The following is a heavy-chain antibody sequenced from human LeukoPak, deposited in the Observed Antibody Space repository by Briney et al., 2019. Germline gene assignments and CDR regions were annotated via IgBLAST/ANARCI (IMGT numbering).Heavy chain of an antibody. CDR2: ISSDGSNT. Sequence: GGSLRLSCAASGFMFSSYWMHWVRHGPGKGLVWVSRISSDGSNTAYADSVEGRFTISRDNAENTLYLQMNSLRAEDTAVYYCARLMVRGTDQKHFDYWGQGTLVTVSS. V-gene: IGHV3-74*01. CDR1: GFMFSSYW. D-gene: IGHD3-10*01. CDR3: ARLMVRGTDQKHFDY. J-gene: IGHJ4*02.